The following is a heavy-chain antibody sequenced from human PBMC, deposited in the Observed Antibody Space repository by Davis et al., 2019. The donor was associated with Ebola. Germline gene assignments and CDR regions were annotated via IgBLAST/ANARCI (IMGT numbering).Heavy chain of an antibody. V-gene: IGHV3-9*01. Sequence: SLKISCAASGFTFDDYAMHWVRQAPGEGLEWVSGISWNSRSIGYADSVKGRFTISRDNAKNSLYLQMNSLRAEDTAVYYCAKDRYGGTVYYSDYWSQGTLVTVST. CDR2: ISWNSRSI. D-gene: IGHD4-23*01. J-gene: IGHJ4*02. CDR1: GFTFDDYA. CDR3: AKDRYGGTVYYSDY.